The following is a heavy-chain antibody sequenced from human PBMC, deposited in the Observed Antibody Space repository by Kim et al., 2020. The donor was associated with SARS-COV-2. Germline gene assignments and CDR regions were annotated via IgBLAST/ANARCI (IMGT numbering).Heavy chain of an antibody. CDR1: GGSISSGGYY. D-gene: IGHD2-2*01. V-gene: IGHV4-31*03. Sequence: SETLSLTCTVSGGSISSGGYYWSWIRQHPGKGLEWIGYIYYSGSTYYNPSLKSRVTISVDTSKNQFSLKLGSVTAADTAVYYCARDFRYCSSTSCYGLFWFDPWGQGTLVTVSS. CDR2: IYYSGST. J-gene: IGHJ5*02. CDR3: ARDFRYCSSTSCYGLFWFDP.